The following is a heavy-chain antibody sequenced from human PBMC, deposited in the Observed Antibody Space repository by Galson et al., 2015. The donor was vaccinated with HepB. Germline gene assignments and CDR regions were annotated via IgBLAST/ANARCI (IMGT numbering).Heavy chain of an antibody. CDR2: ARNRGNSYTT. CDR1: GFTFSDHN. V-gene: IGHV3-72*01. Sequence: SLRLSCAASGFTFSDHNMDWVRQAPGKGLEWVGRARNRGNSYTTEYAASVQGRFTISRDDSKNSLYLQMNSLKTDDTAVYYCTRSSSAWKGDWFDPWGQGTLVTVSS. D-gene: IGHD6-19*01. J-gene: IGHJ5*02. CDR3: TRSSSAWKGDWFDP.